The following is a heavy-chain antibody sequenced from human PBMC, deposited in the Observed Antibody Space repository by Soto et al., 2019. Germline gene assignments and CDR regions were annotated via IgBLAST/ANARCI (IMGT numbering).Heavy chain of an antibody. V-gene: IGHV3-30-3*01. CDR2: ISPNGNNA. J-gene: IGHJ3*02. D-gene: IGHD4-4*01. CDR1: GSTFSSCD. Sequence: QVQLVESGGDVVQPGRSLRLSCAASGSTFSSCDVHWVRQAPGKGLQWVAHISPNGNNAFYADSVKGRFTISRDNARNTVYLQVNSLRHEDTAVFHCVRGHSHGAFDIWGQGTLVTVSS. CDR3: VRGHSHGAFDI.